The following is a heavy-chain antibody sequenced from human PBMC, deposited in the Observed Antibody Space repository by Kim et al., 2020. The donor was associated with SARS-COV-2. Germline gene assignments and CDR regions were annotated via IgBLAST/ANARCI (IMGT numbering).Heavy chain of an antibody. CDR2: LDTDGGRT. Sequence: GGSLRLSCAASGFTFSHYWMHWVRQAPGKGLVWVSRLDTDGGRTDYADFVKGRFTISRDNAKNTVYLQMNSLRAEDTAVYYCARLAPVMDVWGQGTTVTVSS. CDR1: GFTFSHYW. V-gene: IGHV3-74*01. J-gene: IGHJ6*02. CDR3: ARLAPVMDV.